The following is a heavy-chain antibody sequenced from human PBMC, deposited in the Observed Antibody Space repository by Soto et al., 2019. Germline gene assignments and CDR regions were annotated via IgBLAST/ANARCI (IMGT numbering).Heavy chain of an antibody. CDR2: ISSNGGST. V-gene: IGHV3-64*01. D-gene: IGHD2-15*01. Sequence: PGGSLRLSCAASGFTFSSYAMHWLRQAPGKGLEYVSAISSNGGSTYYANSVKGRFTISRDNSKNTLYLQMGSLRAEDMAVYYCARGPDCSGGSCYLSDYWGQGT. CDR1: GFTFSSYA. CDR3: ARGPDCSGGSCYLSDY. J-gene: IGHJ4*02.